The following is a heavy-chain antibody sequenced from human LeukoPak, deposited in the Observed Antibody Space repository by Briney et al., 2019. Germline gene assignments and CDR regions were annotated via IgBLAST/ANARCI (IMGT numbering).Heavy chain of an antibody. D-gene: IGHD6-13*01. CDR2: ISSSSSYI. CDR3: ARDHSAPTTKRIAAAGLGVDY. Sequence: PGGSLRLSCAASGFTFSSYSMNWVRQAPGKGLEWVSSISSSSSYIYYADSVKGRFTISRDNAKNSLYLQMNSLRAEDTAVYYWARDHSAPTTKRIAAAGLGVDYWGQGTLVTVSS. V-gene: IGHV3-21*01. CDR1: GFTFSSYS. J-gene: IGHJ4*02.